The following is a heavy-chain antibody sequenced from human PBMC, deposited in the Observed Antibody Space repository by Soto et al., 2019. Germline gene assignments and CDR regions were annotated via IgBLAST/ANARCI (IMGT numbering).Heavy chain of an antibody. CDR3: ARDEVVPAAMPIFGDYYYMDV. CDR2: TYYSGST. V-gene: IGHV4-39*02. J-gene: IGHJ6*03. Sequence: QLQLQESGPGLVKPSATLSLTCTVSGGSISSSSYYWGWIRPPPGKGLEWIGSTYYSGSTYYNPSLKSRATISVDTSKNQLSRKLSSVTAADTAVYYCARDEVVPAAMPIFGDYYYMDVWGRGTTVTASS. CDR1: GGSISSSSYY. D-gene: IGHD2-2*01.